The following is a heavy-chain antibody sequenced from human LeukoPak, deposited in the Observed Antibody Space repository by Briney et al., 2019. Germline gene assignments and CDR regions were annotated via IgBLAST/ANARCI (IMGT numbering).Heavy chain of an antibody. D-gene: IGHD3-3*01. J-gene: IGHJ4*02. CDR3: ASLIRNFWSGYFDY. CDR2: IKQDGSEK. V-gene: IGHV3-7*01. Sequence: QPGGSLRLSCAASGFTFSSYWMSWVRQAPGKGLEWVANIKQDGSEKYYVDSVKGRFTISRDNAKNSLYLQMNSLRAEDTAEYYCASLIRNFWSGYFDYWGQGTLVTVSS. CDR1: GFTFSSYW.